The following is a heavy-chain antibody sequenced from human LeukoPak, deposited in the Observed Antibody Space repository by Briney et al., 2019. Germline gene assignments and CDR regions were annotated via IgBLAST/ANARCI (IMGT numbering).Heavy chain of an antibody. Sequence: PGGSLRLSCAAAGFTFDDNAMHWVRQAPGKGLEWVSLISGDGVTTHYADSVKGRFTISRDNSKNSLYLQMNGLTTEDTALYYCAEDMGSSAWKILDYWGQGTLATVSS. CDR1: GFTFDDNA. CDR3: AEDMGSSAWKILDY. V-gene: IGHV3-43*02. D-gene: IGHD6-19*01. J-gene: IGHJ4*02. CDR2: ISGDGVTT.